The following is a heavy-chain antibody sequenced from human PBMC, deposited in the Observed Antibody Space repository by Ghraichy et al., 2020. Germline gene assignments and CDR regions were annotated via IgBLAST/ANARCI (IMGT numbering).Heavy chain of an antibody. D-gene: IGHD3-10*01. CDR1: GFTFSSYA. J-gene: IGHJ6*02. CDR3: AKDLRWFGGFDGMDV. Sequence: GGSLRLSCAASGFTFSSYAMSWVRQAPGEGLECVSVISGSGVSTYYADSVKGRFTISRDNSKNTLYLQMKSLRAEDTAVYYCAKDLRWFGGFDGMDVWGQGTTVTVSS. CDR2: ISGSGVST. V-gene: IGHV3-23*01.